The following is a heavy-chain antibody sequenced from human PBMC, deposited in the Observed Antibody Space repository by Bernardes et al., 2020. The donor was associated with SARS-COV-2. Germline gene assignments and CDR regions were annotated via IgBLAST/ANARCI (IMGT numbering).Heavy chain of an antibody. CDR3: TTGAEIYYDSSGFSYYFDF. V-gene: IGHV3-15*07. CDR1: GFTFSNAW. Sequence: GGSLRLSCAASGFTFSNAWMNWVRQAPGKGLEWVGRIKRKTDGGTTDYAAPVKGRFTISGDDSKNTMYLQMNSLKTEDTAVYYCTTGAEIYYDSSGFSYYFDFWGQGTLVTVSS. CDR2: IKRKTDGGTT. J-gene: IGHJ4*02. D-gene: IGHD3-22*01.